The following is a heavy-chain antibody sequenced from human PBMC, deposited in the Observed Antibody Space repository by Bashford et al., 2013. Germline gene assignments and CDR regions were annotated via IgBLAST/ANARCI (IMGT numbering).Heavy chain of an antibody. CDR1: GFTFSSYW. V-gene: IGHV3-7*01. D-gene: IGHD2-2*01. Sequence: GSLRLSCAASGFTFSSYWMSWVRQAPGKGLEWVANIKQDGSEKYYVDSVKGRFTISRDNAKNSLYLQMNSLRAEDTAVYYCAKYQLLFYYYYYMDVWGKGTTVTVSS. J-gene: IGHJ6*03. CDR2: IKQDGSEK. CDR3: AKYQLLFYYYYYMDV.